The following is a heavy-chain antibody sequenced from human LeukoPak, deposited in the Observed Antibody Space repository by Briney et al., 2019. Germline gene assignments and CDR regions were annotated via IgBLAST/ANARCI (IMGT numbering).Heavy chain of an antibody. CDR1: GGTFSSYA. CDR2: IIPIFGTA. Sequence: GASVKVSCKASGGTFSSYAISWVRQAPGQGLEWMGGIIPIFGTANYAQKFQGRVTITADKSTSTAYMELSSLRSEDTAVYYCARAFYYDSSGYYFYYYYYYMDVWGKGTTVTVSS. V-gene: IGHV1-69*06. J-gene: IGHJ6*03. CDR3: ARAFYYDSSGYYFYYYYYYMDV. D-gene: IGHD3-22*01.